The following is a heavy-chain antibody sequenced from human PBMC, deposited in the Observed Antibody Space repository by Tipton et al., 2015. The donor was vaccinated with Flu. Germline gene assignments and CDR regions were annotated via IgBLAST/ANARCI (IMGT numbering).Heavy chain of an antibody. D-gene: IGHD3-22*01. J-gene: IGHJ3*02. V-gene: IGHV3-53*04. CDR2: IYSGGST. Sequence: SLRLSCAASGFTVSSNYMSWVRQAPGKGLEWVSVIYSGGSTYYADSVKGRFTISRHNSKNTLYLQMNSLRAEDTAVYYCARARSYYYDSSGYSPDAFDIWGQGTMVTVSS. CDR1: GFTVSSNY. CDR3: ARARSYYYDSSGYSPDAFDI.